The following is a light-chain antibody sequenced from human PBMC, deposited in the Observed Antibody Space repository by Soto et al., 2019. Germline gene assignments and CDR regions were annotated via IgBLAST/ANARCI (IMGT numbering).Light chain of an antibody. CDR2: EGS. CDR1: SSDVGSYNL. CDR3: CSYAGSSTFE. Sequence: QSALTQPASVSGSPGQSITISFTGTSSDVGSYNLVSWYQQHPGKAPKLMIYEGSKRPSGVSNRFSGSKSGNTASLTISGLQAEDEADYYCCSYAGSSTFEFGGGTKLTVL. J-gene: IGLJ2*01. V-gene: IGLV2-23*03.